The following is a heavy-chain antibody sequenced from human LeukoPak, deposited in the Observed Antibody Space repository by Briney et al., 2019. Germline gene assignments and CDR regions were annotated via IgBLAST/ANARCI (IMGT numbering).Heavy chain of an antibody. Sequence: GGSLRLSCAASGFTFSDYYMSWIRQAPGKGQERGSYISSSCSTIYYADCVKRRFTISRDNAKNSLYLQMNSLRAEDTAVYYCARDLLCLDIWGQGTMVTVSS. J-gene: IGHJ3*02. V-gene: IGHV3-11*01. CDR3: ARDLLCLDI. D-gene: IGHD2-21*01. CDR2: ISSSCSTI. CDR1: GFTFSDYY.